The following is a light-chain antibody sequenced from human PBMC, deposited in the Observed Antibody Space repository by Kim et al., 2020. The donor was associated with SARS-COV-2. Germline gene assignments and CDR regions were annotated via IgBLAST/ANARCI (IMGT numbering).Light chain of an antibody. J-gene: IGLJ2*01. V-gene: IGLV2-23*02. CDR1: SCGVGGYNL. CDR2: DVT. CDR3: CSYARSMTLL. Sequence: GQGITLACTGTSCGVGGYNLGSWDQQYPGKAPKLVIFDVTKRPLGVSNRFSGSKSGNVASLTISGLQAEDEADYFCCSYARSMTLLFGGGTQLTVL.